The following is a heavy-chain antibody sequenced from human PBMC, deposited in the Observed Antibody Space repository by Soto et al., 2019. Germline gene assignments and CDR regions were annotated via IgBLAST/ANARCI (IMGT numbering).Heavy chain of an antibody. CDR3: GRDGVSNTGWHDTLDI. V-gene: IGHV3-23*01. CDR1: GFSFSEYG. Sequence: GGSLRLSCVASGFSFSEYGMSWVRQTPQKTLEWVASISGNKMTTFYPDSVKGRFFISRDNSDNTLHLQMNSLRVEDTAVYYCGRDGVSNTGWHDTLDIWGQGTMVTVS. D-gene: IGHD6-19*01. CDR2: ISGNKMTT. J-gene: IGHJ3*02.